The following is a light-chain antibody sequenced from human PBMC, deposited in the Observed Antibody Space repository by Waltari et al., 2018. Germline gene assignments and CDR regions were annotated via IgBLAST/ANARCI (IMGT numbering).Light chain of an antibody. CDR1: QDISKY. CDR3: QQYDNLPPYT. J-gene: IGKJ2*01. V-gene: IGKV1-33*01. CDR2: DAS. Sequence: DIQMTQSPSSLSAYVGDKVTITCQASQDISKYLNWYQQKPGKAHKVLIYDASNLETGVPSRFSGSGSGTHFTFTIISLQPEDIATYYCQQYDNLPPYTFGQGTKLEIK.